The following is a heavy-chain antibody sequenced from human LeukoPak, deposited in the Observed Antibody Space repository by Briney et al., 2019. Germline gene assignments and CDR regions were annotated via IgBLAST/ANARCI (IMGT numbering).Heavy chain of an antibody. D-gene: IGHD2-15*01. J-gene: IGHJ4*02. Sequence: GESLKISCKGSGYSFTSYWIGWVRQMPGKGLVWMGIIYPGDSDTRYSPSFQGQVTISADKSISTAYPQWSSLKASDTAMYYCARHSPLGRGYCSGGSCYPFDYWGQGTLVTVSS. V-gene: IGHV5-51*01. CDR1: GYSFTSYW. CDR3: ARHSPLGRGYCSGGSCYPFDY. CDR2: IYPGDSDT.